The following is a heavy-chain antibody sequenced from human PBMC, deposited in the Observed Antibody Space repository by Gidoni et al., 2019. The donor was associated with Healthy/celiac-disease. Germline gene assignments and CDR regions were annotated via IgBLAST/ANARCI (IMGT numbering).Heavy chain of an antibody. CDR2: IYWNDDK. CDR1: GFSLSTRGVG. CDR3: AQLIAAAGPYNWFDP. J-gene: IGHJ5*02. D-gene: IGHD6-13*01. Sequence: QITLKESGPTLVKPTQTLTLTCTFSGFSLSTRGVGVGWIRQPPGKALEWLALIYWNDDKRYRPSLKSRLTITKDTSKNQVVLTMTNMDPVDTATYYCAQLIAAAGPYNWFDPWGQGTLVTVSS. V-gene: IGHV2-5*01.